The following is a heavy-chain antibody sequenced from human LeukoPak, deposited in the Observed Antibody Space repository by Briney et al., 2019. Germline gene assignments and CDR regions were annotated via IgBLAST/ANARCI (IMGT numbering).Heavy chain of an antibody. CDR1: GCIVSSNY. V-gene: IGHV3-66*01. J-gene: IGHJ4*02. CDR2: IYTGGST. D-gene: IGHD6-25*01. CDR3: ARVRSGEYFDY. Sequence: PWGSLRLSCAASGCIVSSNYMSWVRQATGKGLEWVSVIYTGGSTYYADSVKGRFTISRDNSKNTLYLQMNSLRAEDTAVYYCARVRSGEYFDYWGQGTLVTVSS.